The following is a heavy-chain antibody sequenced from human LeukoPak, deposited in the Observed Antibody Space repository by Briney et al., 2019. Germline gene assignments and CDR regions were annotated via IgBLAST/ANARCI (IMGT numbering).Heavy chain of an antibody. V-gene: IGHV4-59*08. J-gene: IGHJ6*02. Sequence: SETLSLTCTVSGGSISSYYWSWIRQPPGKGLEWIGYIYYSGSTNYNPSLKSRVTISVDTSKNQFSLKLSSVTAADTAVYYCARRSSSSWYGPNCYYYGMDVWGQGTTVTVSS. CDR1: GGSISSYY. D-gene: IGHD6-13*01. CDR3: ARRSSSSWYGPNCYYYGMDV. CDR2: IYYSGST.